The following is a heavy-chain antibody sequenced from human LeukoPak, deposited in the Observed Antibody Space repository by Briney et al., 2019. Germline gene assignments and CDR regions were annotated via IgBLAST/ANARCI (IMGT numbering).Heavy chain of an antibody. D-gene: IGHD5-24*01. Sequence: GASVKVSCKASGYTFNNYDINWVRQAPGQGLEWMGWMNPNSGNTGYAQKFQGRFTLTRETFISTAYMELSSLRSDDTAVYYCVSAMAPLVTFNYQYAMDVWGQGTMVTVSS. V-gene: IGHV1-8*01. CDR1: GYTFNNYD. CDR2: MNPNSGNT. J-gene: IGHJ6*02. CDR3: VSAMAPLVTFNYQYAMDV.